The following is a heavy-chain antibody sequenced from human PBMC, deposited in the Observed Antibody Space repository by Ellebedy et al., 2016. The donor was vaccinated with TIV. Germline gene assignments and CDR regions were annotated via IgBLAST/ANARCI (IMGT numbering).Heavy chain of an antibody. J-gene: IGHJ4*02. V-gene: IGHV3-7*03. CDR2: IKPDESEK. CDR3: ARVRQGSGGYNF. CDR1: GFTYSSYW. D-gene: IGHD5-12*01. Sequence: GESLKIYCAASGFTYSSYWMTWVRQAPGKGLEWVANIKPDESEKYYVDSVEGRFTISRDNAKNSLYVQMNSLRVEDTAMYYCARVRQGSGGYNFWGQGTLVTVSS.